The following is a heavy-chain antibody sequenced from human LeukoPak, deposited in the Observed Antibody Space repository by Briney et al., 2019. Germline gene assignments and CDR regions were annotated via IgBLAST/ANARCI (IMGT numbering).Heavy chain of an antibody. Sequence: SETLPLTCAVYGGSFSGYYWSWIRQPPGKGLEWIGEINHSGSTNYNPSLKSRVTISVDTSKNQFPLKLSSVTAADTAVYYCARGVTWFGEIDYWGQGTLVTVSS. CDR2: INHSGST. V-gene: IGHV4-34*01. CDR3: ARGVTWFGEIDY. J-gene: IGHJ4*02. D-gene: IGHD3-10*01. CDR1: GGSFSGYY.